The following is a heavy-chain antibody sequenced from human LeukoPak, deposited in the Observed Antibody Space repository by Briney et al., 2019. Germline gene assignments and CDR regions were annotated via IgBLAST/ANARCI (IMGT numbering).Heavy chain of an antibody. CDR2: IYYSGST. V-gene: IGHV4-61*01. Sequence: SETLSLTCTVSGGSISSSSYYWGWIRQPPGKGLEWIGYIYYSGSTNYNPSLKSRVTISVDTSKNQFSLKLSSVTAADTAVYYCAREVLLWSAPKHNWFDPWGQGTLVTVSS. D-gene: IGHD3-10*01. CDR1: GGSISSSSYY. J-gene: IGHJ5*02. CDR3: AREVLLWSAPKHNWFDP.